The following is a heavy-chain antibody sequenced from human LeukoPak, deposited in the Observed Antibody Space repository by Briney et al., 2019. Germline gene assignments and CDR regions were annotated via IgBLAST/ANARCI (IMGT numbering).Heavy chain of an antibody. J-gene: IGHJ4*02. D-gene: IGHD5-24*01. CDR1: GYTFTDYY. CDR2: LNPNSGDT. V-gene: IGHV1-2*02. CDR3: ARGRNIEMTTMSGGSDY. Sequence: GASVTVSCKASGYTFTDYYMHRVRQAPGQGLEWMGWLNPNSGDTNYAQKFQGRVSMTRDTSISTAYMDLSDLRSDDTAVYYCARGRNIEMTTMSGGSDYWGQGTLVTVSS.